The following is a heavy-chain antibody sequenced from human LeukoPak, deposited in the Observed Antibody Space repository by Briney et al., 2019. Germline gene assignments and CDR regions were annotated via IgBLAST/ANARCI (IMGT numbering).Heavy chain of an antibody. CDR3: TTEPSLIRYFDWLLVY. CDR1: GFTFNTAW. CDR2: IKSRTDGGTT. V-gene: IGHV3-15*01. Sequence: PGGSLRLSCTASGFTFNTAWMSWVRQAPGKGLEWVGRIKSRTDGGTTDYAAPVKGRFTISRDDSKNILYLQMNGLKNEDTAVYYCTTEPSLIRYFDWLLVYWGQGTLVTVSS. D-gene: IGHD3-9*01. J-gene: IGHJ4*02.